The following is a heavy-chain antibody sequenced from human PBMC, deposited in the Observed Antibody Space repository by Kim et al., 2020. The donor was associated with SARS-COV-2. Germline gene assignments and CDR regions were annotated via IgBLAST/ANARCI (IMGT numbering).Heavy chain of an antibody. J-gene: IGHJ4*02. V-gene: IGHV4-59*08. D-gene: IGHD3-10*02. CDR2: IYYSGST. CDR3: ARLSGELHFDD. Sequence: SETLSLTCTVSGGSISSYYWSWIRQPPGKGLEWIGYIYYSGSTNYNSSLKSRVTISVDTSKNQFSLKLSPVTAADTAVYYCARLSGELHFDDWGQGTLVTVTS. CDR1: GGSISSYY.